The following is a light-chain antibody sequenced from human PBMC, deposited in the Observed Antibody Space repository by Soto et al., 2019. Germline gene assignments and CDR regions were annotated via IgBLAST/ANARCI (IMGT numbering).Light chain of an antibody. CDR1: HSVGTY. J-gene: IGKJ5*01. V-gene: IGKV3-11*01. CDR3: QQRTNWPIT. CDR2: DAS. Sequence: EILLTQSPGTLSLSPGERATLSCRASHSVGTYLAWYQQKPGQTPMLLIYDASNRATGIPARFSGSGSGTDFTLTITSLEPEDFAVYYCQQRTNWPITFGQGTRLEIK.